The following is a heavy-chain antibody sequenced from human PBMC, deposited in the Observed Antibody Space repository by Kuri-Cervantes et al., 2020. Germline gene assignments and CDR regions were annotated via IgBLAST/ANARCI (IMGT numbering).Heavy chain of an antibody. J-gene: IGHJ4*02. CDR2: IIPIFGTA. CDR1: GYTFTGFG. CDR3: ARDGCEYSGSDPCG. D-gene: IGHD5-12*01. Sequence: SVKVSCKASGYTFTGFGISWVRQAPGQGLEWMGGIIPIFGTANYAQKFQGRVTITADESTSTAYMELSSLRSEDTAVYYCARDGCEYSGSDPCGWGQGTLVTVSS. V-gene: IGHV1-69*13.